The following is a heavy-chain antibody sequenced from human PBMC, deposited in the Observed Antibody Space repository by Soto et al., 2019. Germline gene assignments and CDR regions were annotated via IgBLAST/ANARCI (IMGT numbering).Heavy chain of an antibody. CDR2: IYGDDDK. V-gene: IGHV2-5*02. D-gene: IGHD6-19*01. Sequence: QITLKESGPTLVKPTQTLTLTCTFSGFSLSTSEVGVGWIRQPPGKALQWLALIYGDDDKRYSPSLKSRLTITKDTSKNQVVLTMTNMDPVDTATYYCAHAPGIAVTTNWFDPWGQGILVTVSS. J-gene: IGHJ5*02. CDR1: GFSLSTSEVG. CDR3: AHAPGIAVTTNWFDP.